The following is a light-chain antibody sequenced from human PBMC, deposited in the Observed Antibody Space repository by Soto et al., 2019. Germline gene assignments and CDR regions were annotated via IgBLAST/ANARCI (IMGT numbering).Light chain of an antibody. J-gene: IGKJ1*01. Sequence: EIVMTQSPATLSVSPGERATLSCRASQSVSSNLAWYQQKPGQAPRLLIYGASTRATGIPDRFSGSGSGTDFTLSISRLVPEDFAVYWCQHYGNSPTFGQGTKVDIK. CDR3: QHYGNSPT. V-gene: IGKV3-20*01. CDR1: QSVSSN. CDR2: GAS.